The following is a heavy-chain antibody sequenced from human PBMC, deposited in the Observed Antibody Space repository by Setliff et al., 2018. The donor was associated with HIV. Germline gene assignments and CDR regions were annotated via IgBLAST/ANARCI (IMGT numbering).Heavy chain of an antibody. CDR3: ANLWELGA. V-gene: IGHV3-7*03. CDR2: IKQDGSEI. Sequence: GGSLRLSCAASGFIFSNYWMDWVRKAPGKGLEWVATIKQDGSEIYYMDSVKGRFTISRDNARTSLFLEMRSLRDEDTAVYLCANLWELGAWGQGTLVTVSS. D-gene: IGHD3-16*01. J-gene: IGHJ5*02. CDR1: GFIFSNYW.